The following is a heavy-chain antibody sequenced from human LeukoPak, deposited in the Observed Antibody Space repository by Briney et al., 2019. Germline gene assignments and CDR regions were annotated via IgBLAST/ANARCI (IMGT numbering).Heavy chain of an antibody. CDR2: VYHDGST. D-gene: IGHD6-13*01. CDR3: ARDFLGRAAGTGNWFDP. Sequence: PSETLSLTCSVSGYSIASGYYWGWIRQSPGKGLEWIGSVYHDGSTYYNPSLKSRVTVSADTSKNQISLSLSSVPATDTAVYYCARDFLGRAAGTGNWFDPWGQGTLVTVSS. CDR1: GYSIASGYY. J-gene: IGHJ5*02. V-gene: IGHV4-38-2*02.